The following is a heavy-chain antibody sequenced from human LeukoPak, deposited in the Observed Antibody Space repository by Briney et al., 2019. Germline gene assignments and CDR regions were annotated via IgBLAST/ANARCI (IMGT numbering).Heavy chain of an antibody. CDR1: GYSFTSYW. J-gene: IGHJ5*02. D-gene: IGHD3-22*01. Sequence: GESLKISCPGSGYSFTSYWIGWVRQMPGKGLEWMGIIYPGDSDTRYSPSFQGQVTISADKSISTAYLQWSSLKASDTAMYYCARHYDSSGYQNWLDPWGQGTLVTVSS. CDR2: IYPGDSDT. CDR3: ARHYDSSGYQNWLDP. V-gene: IGHV5-51*01.